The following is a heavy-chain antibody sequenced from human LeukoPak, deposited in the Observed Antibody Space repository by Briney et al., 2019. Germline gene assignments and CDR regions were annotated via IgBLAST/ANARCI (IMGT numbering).Heavy chain of an antibody. CDR3: AKGMYSSGWYDYYYYGMDV. CDR1: GFTFDDYA. D-gene: IGHD6-19*01. V-gene: IGHV3-9*01. CDR2: ISWNSGSI. J-gene: IGHJ6*02. Sequence: GGSLRLSCAASGFTFDDYAMHWVRQAPGKGLEWVSGISWNSGSIGYADSVKGRFTIPRDNAKNSLYLQMNSLRAEDTALYYCAKGMYSSGWYDYYYYGMDVWGQGTTVTVSS.